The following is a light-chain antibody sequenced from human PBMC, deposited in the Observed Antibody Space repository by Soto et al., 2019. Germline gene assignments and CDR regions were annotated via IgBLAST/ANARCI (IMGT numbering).Light chain of an antibody. CDR2: DAS. CDR1: QSISSW. J-gene: IGKJ5*01. CDR3: QQANSFPIT. Sequence: GDRVTITCRASQSISSWLAWYQQEPGKAPKLLIYDASSLESGVPSRFSGSGSGTDFTLTISSLQPEDFATYYCQQANSFPITFGQGTRLEIK. V-gene: IGKV1-12*01.